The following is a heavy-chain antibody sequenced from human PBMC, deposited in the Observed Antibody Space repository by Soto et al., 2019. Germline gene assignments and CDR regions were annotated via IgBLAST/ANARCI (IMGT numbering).Heavy chain of an antibody. CDR1: GFTFSSYG. D-gene: IGHD3-22*01. CDR2: ISYDGSNK. V-gene: IGHV3-30*18. CDR3: AKNPDDSSGYYWSPYYFDY. Sequence: PGGSLRLSCAASGFTFSSYGMQWVRQAPGKGLEWVAVISYDGSNKYYADSAKGRFTISRDNSKNTLYLQMNSLRAEDTAVYYCAKNPDDSSGYYWSPYYFDYWGQGTLVTVSS. J-gene: IGHJ4*02.